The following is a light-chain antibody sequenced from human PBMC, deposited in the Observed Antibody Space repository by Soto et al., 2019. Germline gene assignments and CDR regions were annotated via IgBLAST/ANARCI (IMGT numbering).Light chain of an antibody. CDR1: QSISTE. V-gene: IGKV3-15*01. Sequence: EIVMTQSPATLSVSPGERATLSCRASQSISTELAWYQQKPGQPPRLLIYSASTRATGLPARFTGSGSGSEFTPTISGLQSEDFAFYYCQQGHNWPLTFGQGTRLDI. J-gene: IGKJ2*01. CDR3: QQGHNWPLT. CDR2: SAS.